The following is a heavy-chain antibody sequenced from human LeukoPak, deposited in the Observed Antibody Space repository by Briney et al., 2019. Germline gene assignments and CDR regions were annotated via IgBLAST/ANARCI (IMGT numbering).Heavy chain of an antibody. CDR1: GFIFSTYW. CDR3: ARGGGYASDY. CDR2: IKQDGSEK. V-gene: IGHV3-7*04. J-gene: IGHJ4*02. D-gene: IGHD2-2*01. Sequence: TGGSLRLSCAASGFIFSTYWMSWVRQAPGKGLEWVATIKQDGSEKFYVDSAKGRFTISRDNAKKSLYLQMNGLRGEDTAIYYCARGGGYASDYWGQGTLVTVSS.